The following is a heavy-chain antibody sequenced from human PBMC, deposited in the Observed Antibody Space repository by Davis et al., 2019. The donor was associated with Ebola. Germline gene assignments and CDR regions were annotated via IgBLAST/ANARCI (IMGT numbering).Heavy chain of an antibody. Sequence: GESLRLSCAASGFTFSSYSMNWVRQAPGKGLEWVSSISSSSSYIYYADSVKGRFTISRDNAKNSLYLQMNSLRAEDTAVYYCARESYYYDSSGYYRQGMDVWGQGTTVTVSS. CDR2: ISSSSSYI. D-gene: IGHD3-22*01. V-gene: IGHV3-21*01. CDR3: ARESYYYDSSGYYRQGMDV. J-gene: IGHJ6*02. CDR1: GFTFSSYS.